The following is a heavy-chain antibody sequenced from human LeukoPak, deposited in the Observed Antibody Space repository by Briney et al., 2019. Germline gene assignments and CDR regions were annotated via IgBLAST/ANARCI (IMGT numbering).Heavy chain of an antibody. D-gene: IGHD1-26*01. CDR1: GFTFSDYY. CDR3: ARGWLVGATGPIPPN. CDR2: ISSSGSTI. J-gene: IGHJ4*02. V-gene: IGHV3-11*04. Sequence: GGSLRLSCAASGFTFSDYYMSWIRPAPGKGLEWVSYISSSGSTIYYADSVKGRFTISRDNAKNSLYLQMNSLRAEDTAVYYCARGWLVGATGPIPPNWGQGTLVTVSS.